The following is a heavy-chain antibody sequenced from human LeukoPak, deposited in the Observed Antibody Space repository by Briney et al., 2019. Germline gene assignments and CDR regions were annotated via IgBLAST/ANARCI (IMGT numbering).Heavy chain of an antibody. CDR3: AKRGVSGSRQLDYYMDV. CDR1: GFTFSSYA. CDR2: ISGSGGST. D-gene: IGHD1-26*01. V-gene: IGHV3-23*01. Sequence: GGSLRLSCAASGFTFSSYAMSWVRQAPGKGLEWVSAISGSGGSTYYADSVKGRFTISRDNSKNTLYLQMNSLRAEDTAVYYCAKRGVSGSRQLDYYMDVWGKGTTVTVSS. J-gene: IGHJ6*03.